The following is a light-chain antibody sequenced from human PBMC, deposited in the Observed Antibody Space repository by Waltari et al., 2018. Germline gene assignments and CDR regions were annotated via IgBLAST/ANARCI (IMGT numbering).Light chain of an antibody. CDR1: QSVSKY. CDR2: AAS. Sequence: EHVLTQSPGTLSLSPGERATLSCRASQSVSKYLAWYQQRPGQAPRLLIYAASTRATGIPDRFSGSGYGTDFSLIISRLEPEDFAVYYCQNHERLPATFGQGTKVEIK. CDR3: QNHERLPAT. V-gene: IGKV3-20*01. J-gene: IGKJ1*01.